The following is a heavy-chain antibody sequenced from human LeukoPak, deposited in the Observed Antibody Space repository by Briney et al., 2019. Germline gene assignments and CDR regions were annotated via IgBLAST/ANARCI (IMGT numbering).Heavy chain of an antibody. D-gene: IGHD3-9*01. J-gene: IGHJ4*02. Sequence: SETLSLTCAVYGGSFSGYYWSWIRQPPGKGLEWIGDINDSESTKYNPSLKSRGTTSVDKTKKKLSLKLSSVTAADTAVYYCYADILTGNEVNYWGQGTLVTVSS. CDR1: GGSFSGYY. CDR3: YADILTGNEVNY. CDR2: INDSEST. V-gene: IGHV4-34*03.